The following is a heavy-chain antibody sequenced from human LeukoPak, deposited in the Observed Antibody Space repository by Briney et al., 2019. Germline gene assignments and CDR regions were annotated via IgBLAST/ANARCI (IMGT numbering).Heavy chain of an antibody. D-gene: IGHD5-18*01. CDR3: ASPSGYSYVSSFDY. CDR1: GFTFSGYW. V-gene: IGHV3-7*01. J-gene: IGHJ4*02. Sequence: PGGSLRLSCAASGFTFSGYWMSWVRQAPGKGLEWVANIKRDGSDKYYVDSVKGRFTISRDNAKNSLYLQMNSLRAEDTAVYYCASPSGYSYVSSFDYWGQGTLVTVSS. CDR2: IKRDGSDK.